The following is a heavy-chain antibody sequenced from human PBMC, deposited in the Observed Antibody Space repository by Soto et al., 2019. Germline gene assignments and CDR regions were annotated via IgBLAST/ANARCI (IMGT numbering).Heavy chain of an antibody. V-gene: IGHV1-69*02. CDR2: IIPILGIA. CDR3: ARPSTDDYGDYYDY. Sequence: QVQLVQSGAEVQKPGSSVKVSCKASGGTFSSYTISWVRQAPGQGLEWMGRIIPILGIANYAQKFQGRVTITADKSTSTAYMELSSLRSEDTAVYYCARPSTDDYGDYYDYWGQGTLVTVSS. D-gene: IGHD4-17*01. J-gene: IGHJ4*02. CDR1: GGTFSSYT.